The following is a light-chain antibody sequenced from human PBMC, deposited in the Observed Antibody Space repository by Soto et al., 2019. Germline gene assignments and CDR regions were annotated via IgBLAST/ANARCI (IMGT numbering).Light chain of an antibody. CDR2: DAS. J-gene: IGKJ1*01. V-gene: IGKV3-15*01. CDR1: QSVDIS. Sequence: EILLTQSPATLSLSPGERATLSCRASQSVDISLAWYRQKPGQAPRLLIYDASTRAPGFPARFSGSGSGTEFTLTISSLQSEDFAVYYCQQYNNWPRTFGQGTKGDIK. CDR3: QQYNNWPRT.